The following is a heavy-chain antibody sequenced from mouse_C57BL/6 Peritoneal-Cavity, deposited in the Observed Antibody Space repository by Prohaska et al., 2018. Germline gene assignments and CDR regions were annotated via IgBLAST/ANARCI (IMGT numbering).Heavy chain of an antibody. CDR2: IWSNGST. CDR1: GFSLTSYD. CDR3: ARDYDWYFDV. Sequence: QVQLKESGPDLVAPSQSLSITCTVSGFSLTSYDVHWVRQPPGKGLEWLVVIWSNGSTTYNSSLKSRLSISKDNSKSQVFLKMNSLQTDDTAMYYCARDYDWYFDVWGTGTTVTVSS. V-gene: IGHV2-6-2*01. D-gene: IGHD2-4*01. J-gene: IGHJ1*03.